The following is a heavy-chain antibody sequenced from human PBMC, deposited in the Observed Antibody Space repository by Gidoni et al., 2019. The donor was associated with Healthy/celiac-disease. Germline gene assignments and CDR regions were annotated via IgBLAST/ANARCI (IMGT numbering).Heavy chain of an antibody. CDR3: ARGKNRRLVVDY. V-gene: IGHV1-8*01. CDR1: GYTFTSYD. Sequence: QVQLVQSGAEVKKPGASVKVSGKAAGYTFTSYDINWVRQATGQGLAWMGWMNPNSGNTGYAQKFQGRVTMTRNTSISTAYMELSSLRSEDTAVYYCARGKNRRLVVDYWGQGTLVTVSS. J-gene: IGHJ4*02. CDR2: MNPNSGNT. D-gene: IGHD6-6*01.